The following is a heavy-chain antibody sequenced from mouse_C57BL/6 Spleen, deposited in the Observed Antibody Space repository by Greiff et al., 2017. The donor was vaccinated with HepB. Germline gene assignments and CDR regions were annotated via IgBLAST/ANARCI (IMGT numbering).Heavy chain of an antibody. CDR3: ARPSKWYFDV. J-gene: IGHJ1*03. V-gene: IGHV5-17*01. CDR2: ISSGSSTI. Sequence: EVKLVESGGGLVKPGGSLKLSCAASGFTFSDYGMHWVRQAPEKGLEWVAYISSGSSTIYYADTVKGRFTIPRDNAKNTLFLQMTSLRSEDTAMYYCARPSKWYFDVWGTGTTVTVSS. CDR1: GFTFSDYG.